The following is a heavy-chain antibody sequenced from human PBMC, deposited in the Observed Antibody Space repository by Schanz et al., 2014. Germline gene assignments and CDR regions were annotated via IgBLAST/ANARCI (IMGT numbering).Heavy chain of an antibody. D-gene: IGHD5-18*01. V-gene: IGHV1-69*02. J-gene: IGHJ6*02. CDR2: IIPILGIA. CDR3: ARGPSQGYSYGHNIGAYYYGMDV. CDR1: GGTFSTYT. Sequence: VQLEQSGAEVKKPGSSVKVSCKASGGTFSTYTISWVRQAPGQGLEWMGRIIPILGIANYAQKFQGRVTITADKSTFTAYMDVSSLRSEDTAVYYCARGPSQGYSYGHNIGAYYYGMDVWGQGTLVTVSS.